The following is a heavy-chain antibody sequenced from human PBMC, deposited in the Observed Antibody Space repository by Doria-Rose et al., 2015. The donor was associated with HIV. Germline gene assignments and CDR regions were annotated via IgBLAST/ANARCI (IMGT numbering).Heavy chain of an antibody. CDR1: GVSLSSPGMG. CDR2: IFSDDER. Sequence: QVTLKESGPVLVKPTETLTLTCTVSGVSLSSPGMGVGWIRQPPGKALEWLANIFSDDERSHKTSLKSRLTISRGTSKSQVVLTMTDMDPVDTATYYCARIKSSRWYHKYYFDFWGQGTLVIVSA. J-gene: IGHJ4*02. D-gene: IGHD6-13*01. V-gene: IGHV2-26*01. CDR3: ARIKSSRWYHKYYFDF.